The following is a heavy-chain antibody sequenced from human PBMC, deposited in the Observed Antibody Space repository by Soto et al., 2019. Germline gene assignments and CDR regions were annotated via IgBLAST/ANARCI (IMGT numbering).Heavy chain of an antibody. J-gene: IGHJ4*02. CDR2: IKSKTDGGTT. CDR3: TTEDPLNKY. Sequence: GGSLRLSCAASGFTFSNAWMSWVRQAPGKGLEWVARIKSKTDGGTTDYAAPVKGGFTISRDDSKNMLFLQLNSLKTEDTAVYYCTTEDPLNKYWGQGTLVTVYS. V-gene: IGHV3-15*01. CDR1: GFTFSNAW.